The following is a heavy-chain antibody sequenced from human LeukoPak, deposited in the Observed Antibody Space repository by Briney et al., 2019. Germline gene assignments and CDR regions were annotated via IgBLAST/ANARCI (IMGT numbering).Heavy chain of an antibody. V-gene: IGHV3-64D*06. Sequence: SGGSLRLSCAASGFIFGVSTMHWVRQAPGKGLEFVSSISTAGRSTYYADSAKGRFAISRDDFNSTVYLHMSSLRPEDTAMYYCVKDRGSSGWSLFAYWGQGTLVTVSP. CDR1: GFIFGVST. D-gene: IGHD6-19*01. J-gene: IGHJ4*02. CDR2: ISTAGRST. CDR3: VKDRGSSGWSLFAY.